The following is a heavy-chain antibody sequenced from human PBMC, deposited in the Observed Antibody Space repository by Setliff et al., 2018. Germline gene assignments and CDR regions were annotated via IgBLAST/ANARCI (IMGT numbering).Heavy chain of an antibody. D-gene: IGHD2-8*01. V-gene: IGHV1-18*01. CDR1: GYTFSHSG. J-gene: IGHJ4*02. CDR2: ISVYTGNT. Sequence: GASVKVSCKASGYTFSHSGITWVRQAPGQGLEWMGWISVYTGNTNYAPKLQGRVTMTTDASTSTAYMELRCLTSDDTAVYYCSRLVRYCSKTTCQTASGAELWGQVTLVTVSS. CDR3: SRLVRYCSKTTCQTASGAEL.